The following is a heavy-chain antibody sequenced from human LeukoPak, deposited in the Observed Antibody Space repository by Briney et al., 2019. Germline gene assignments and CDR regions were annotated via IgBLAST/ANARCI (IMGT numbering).Heavy chain of an antibody. V-gene: IGHV4-39*07. D-gene: IGHD4-23*01. CDR2: IYYSGST. Sequence: SETLSLTCTVSGGSISSSSYYWGWIRQPPGKGLEWIGSIYYSGSTYYNPSLKSRVTISVLTSKNRFSLKLSSVTAADTAVYYCATLTGGDDAFDIWGQGTMVTVSS. CDR3: ATLTGGDDAFDI. CDR1: GGSISSSSYY. J-gene: IGHJ3*02.